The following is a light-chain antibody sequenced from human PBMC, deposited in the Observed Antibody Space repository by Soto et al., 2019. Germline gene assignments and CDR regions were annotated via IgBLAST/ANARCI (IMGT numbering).Light chain of an antibody. CDR1: SSDVDGYNY. Sequence: QSALTQPASVSGSPGQSITISCTGTSSDVDGYNYVSWYQQHPGKAPKLMIYAISNRPSGVSNRFSGSKSGNTASLTISGLQAEDEADYYCSSYTTSSTPYVFGTGTKLTVL. V-gene: IGLV2-14*01. CDR3: SSYTTSSTPYV. J-gene: IGLJ1*01. CDR2: AIS.